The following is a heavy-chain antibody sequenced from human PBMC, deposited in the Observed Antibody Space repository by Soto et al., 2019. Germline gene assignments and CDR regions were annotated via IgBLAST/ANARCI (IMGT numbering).Heavy chain of an antibody. CDR2: IYSGGST. CDR3: ARTPYYDSSGYYSQYGMDV. CDR1: GFTVSSNY. J-gene: IGHJ6*02. V-gene: IGHV3-53*01. Sequence: GGSLRLSCAASGFTVSSNYMSWVRQAPGKGLEWVSVIYSGGSTYYADSVKGRFTISRDNSKNTLYLQMNSLRAEDTAVYYCARTPYYDSSGYYSQYGMDVWGQGTTVTVSS. D-gene: IGHD3-22*01.